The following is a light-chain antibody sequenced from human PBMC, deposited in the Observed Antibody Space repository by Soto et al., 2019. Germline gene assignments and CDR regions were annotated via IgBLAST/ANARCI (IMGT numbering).Light chain of an antibody. Sequence: EIVLTQSPGTLSLSPGERATLSCRASQSVSSSSVAWYQQKPGQAPRLLIYDASSRGTGIPDRFSGSGSGTDFTLTISRLEPEDFAVYYCQQYGSSPALTFGGGTKVDIK. CDR3: QQYGSSPALT. CDR2: DAS. CDR1: QSVSSSS. V-gene: IGKV3-20*01. J-gene: IGKJ4*01.